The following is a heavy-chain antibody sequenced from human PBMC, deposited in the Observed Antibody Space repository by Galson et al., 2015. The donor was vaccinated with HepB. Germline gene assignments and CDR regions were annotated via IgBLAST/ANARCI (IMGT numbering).Heavy chain of an antibody. J-gene: IGHJ6*03. CDR1: GFRFSNYA. CDR2: ISGSGGRT. CDR3: AETGDITVPPGTLSWGPKTYLVPHYMGV. V-gene: IGHV3-23*01. D-gene: IGHD3-10*01. Sequence: LRLSCAASGFRFSNYAMSWVRQAPGKGLEWVPVISGSGGRTYYANSVQGRFTISRDNSKNTLYLYMSSLRAEDTAVYYCAETGDITVPPGTLSWGPKTYLVPHYMGVWGKGTTVIVSS.